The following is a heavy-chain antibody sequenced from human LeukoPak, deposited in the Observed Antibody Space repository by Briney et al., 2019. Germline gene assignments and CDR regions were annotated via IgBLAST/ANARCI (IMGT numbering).Heavy chain of an antibody. Sequence: SETLSLTCTVSGGSISSYYWGWIRQPPGKGLEWIGSIYYSGSTYYNPSLKSRVTISVDTSKNQFSLKLSSVTAADTAVYYCARAPSPPDYGDYGGSFDYWGQGTLVTVSS. J-gene: IGHJ4*02. CDR2: IYYSGST. V-gene: IGHV4-39*07. CDR3: ARAPSPPDYGDYGGSFDY. CDR1: GGSISSYY. D-gene: IGHD4-17*01.